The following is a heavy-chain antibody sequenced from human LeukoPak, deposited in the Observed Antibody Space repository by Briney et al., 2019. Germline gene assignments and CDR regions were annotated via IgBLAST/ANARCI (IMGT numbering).Heavy chain of an antibody. J-gene: IGHJ4*02. Sequence: GGSLRLSCAASGFTFSSYAMSWVRQAPGKGLEWVSSIFGSASETFYAESAKGRFTISRDNSKNTLFLQMNSLRAEDTALYYCARVYCSGGSCYSFDYWGQGTLVTVSS. CDR1: GFTFSSYA. D-gene: IGHD2-15*01. CDR3: ARVYCSGGSCYSFDY. V-gene: IGHV3-23*01. CDR2: IFGSASET.